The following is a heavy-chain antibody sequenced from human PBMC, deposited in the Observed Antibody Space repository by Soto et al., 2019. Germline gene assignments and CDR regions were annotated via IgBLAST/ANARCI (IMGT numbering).Heavy chain of an antibody. V-gene: IGHV3-30-3*01. J-gene: IGHJ4*02. CDR1: GFTFSSYA. CDR2: ISYDGSNK. CDR3: ARELLEDAGGSDPPGDY. D-gene: IGHD2-15*01. Sequence: QVQLLESGGGVVQPGRSLRLSCAASGFTFSSYAMHWVRQAPGKGLEWVAVISYDGSNKYYADSVKGRFTISRDNSKNTLYLQMNSLRAEDTAVYYCARELLEDAGGSDPPGDYWGQGTLVTVSS.